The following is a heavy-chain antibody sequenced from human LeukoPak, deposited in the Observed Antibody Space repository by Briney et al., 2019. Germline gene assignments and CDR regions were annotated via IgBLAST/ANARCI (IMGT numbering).Heavy chain of an antibody. CDR1: GGSFSGYY. CDR2: INHSGST. CDR3: ARGQFAMSESDY. Sequence: SETLSLSCAVYGGSFSGYYWSWIRQPPGKGLESIGEINHSGSTNYNPSLKSRVTISVDTSKNQFSLKLSSVTAADTAVYYCARGQFAMSESDYWGQGTLVTVSS. V-gene: IGHV4-34*01. J-gene: IGHJ4*02. D-gene: IGHD2-2*01.